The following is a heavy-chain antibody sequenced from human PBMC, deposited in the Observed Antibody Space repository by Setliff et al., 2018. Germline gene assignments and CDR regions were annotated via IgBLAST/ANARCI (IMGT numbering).Heavy chain of an antibody. V-gene: IGHV3-53*05. CDR3: ARDRATVIRGVTSFFYYYMDV. CDR1: GFTVSSNY. D-gene: IGHD3-10*01. Sequence: PGGSLRLSCDASGFTVSSNYMSWVRQAPGKGLEWVSVIYSGGGTYYADSVKGRFIISVDSSKNQFSLKLRSVTAADTAVYYCARDRATVIRGVTSFFYYYMDVWGGGTTVTVSS. J-gene: IGHJ6*03. CDR2: IYSGGGT.